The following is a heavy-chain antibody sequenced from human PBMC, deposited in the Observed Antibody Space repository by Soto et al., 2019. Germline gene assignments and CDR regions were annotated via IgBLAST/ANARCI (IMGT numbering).Heavy chain of an antibody. V-gene: IGHV4-31*03. D-gene: IGHD6-19*01. CDR1: GASLSSGDYY. Sequence: QVHLQESGPGLVKPSQTLSLSCTVSGASLSSGDYYWNWIRQYPGKGLEWIGYIHNSGITDYNPSLKSRVTMSVDTSKKQFSLRVSSVTAADTAVYYCARQNKWLSLFDDWGQGTLVTVSS. CDR3: ARQNKWLSLFDD. CDR2: IHNSGIT. J-gene: IGHJ4*02.